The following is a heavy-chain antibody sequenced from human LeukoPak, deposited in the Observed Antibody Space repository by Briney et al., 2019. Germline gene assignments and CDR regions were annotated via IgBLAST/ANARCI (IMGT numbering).Heavy chain of an antibody. D-gene: IGHD3-22*01. CDR3: AKELVFTRSLFAFDI. V-gene: IGHV3-30-3*01. CDR1: GFTFSSYA. Sequence: GGSLRLSCAASGFTFSSYAMHWVRQAPGKGLEWVAVISYDGSNKYYADSVKGRFTISRDNSKNTLYLQMNSLRAEDTAVYYCAKELVFTRSLFAFDIWGQGTMVTVSS. CDR2: ISYDGSNK. J-gene: IGHJ3*02.